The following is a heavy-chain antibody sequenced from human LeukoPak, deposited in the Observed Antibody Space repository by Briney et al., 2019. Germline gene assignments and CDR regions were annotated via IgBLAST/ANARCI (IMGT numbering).Heavy chain of an antibody. D-gene: IGHD1-26*01. CDR2: INYSGNT. J-gene: IGHJ4*02. Sequence: SEPLSLTCAVSGGSISSSSYYWGWIRQPPGKGLEWIGMINYSGNTYYSPSLKSRVTISVDTSKNQFSLKLSSVTAADTAVYRCARQVSGTSKIDYWGQGTLATVSS. V-gene: IGHV4-39*01. CDR3: ARQVSGTSKIDY. CDR1: GGSISSSSYY.